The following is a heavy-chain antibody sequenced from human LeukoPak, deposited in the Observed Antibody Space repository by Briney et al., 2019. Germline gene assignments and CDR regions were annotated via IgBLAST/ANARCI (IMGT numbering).Heavy chain of an antibody. CDR2: FDPEHGEP. CDR3: AVNKFSGPGPFDF. J-gene: IGHJ4*02. D-gene: IGHD3-10*01. V-gene: IGHV1-24*01. Sequence: ASLKVSCKVSGHSLTKLYTHWVRQAPGKGLEWRGGFDPEHGEPMYAQRFQGRVTVTEDTSTDTAYMELRRLKSEDTAVYYCAVNKFSGPGPFDFWGQGSLVTVSS. CDR1: GHSLTKLY.